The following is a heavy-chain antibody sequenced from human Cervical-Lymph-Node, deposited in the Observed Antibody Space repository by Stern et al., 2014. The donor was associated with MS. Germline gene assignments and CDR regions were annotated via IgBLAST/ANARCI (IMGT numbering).Heavy chain of an antibody. CDR1: GVSIRDYY. V-gene: IGHV4-59*01. J-gene: IGHJ5*02. Sequence: QVQLQESGPGLVKPSETLSLTCTVSGVSIRDYYWSWIRQPPGKGLQWIGYIYNSGGTKYNPSLNSRVTISIDTSTKEFSLKLRSVTAADTAVYYCARHYDSTGYGRENWFDPWGQGTLVTVSS. D-gene: IGHD3-22*01. CDR3: ARHYDSTGYGRENWFDP. CDR2: IYNSGGT.